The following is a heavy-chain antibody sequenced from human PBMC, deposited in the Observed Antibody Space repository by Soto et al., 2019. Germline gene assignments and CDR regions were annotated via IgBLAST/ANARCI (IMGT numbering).Heavy chain of an antibody. CDR1: GYTFTSYY. CDR2: INPNSGGT. CDR3: ARGESYDYIPLPMDV. J-gene: IGHJ6*03. V-gene: IGHV1-2*04. D-gene: IGHD3-16*01. Sequence: ASVKVSCKASGYTFTSYYMHWVRQAPGQGLEWMGWINPNSGGTNYAQKFQGWVTMTRDTSISTAYMELSRLRSDDTAVYYCARGESYDYIPLPMDVWGKGTTVTVSS.